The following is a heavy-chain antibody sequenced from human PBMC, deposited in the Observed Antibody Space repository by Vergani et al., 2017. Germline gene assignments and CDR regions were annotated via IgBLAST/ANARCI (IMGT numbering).Heavy chain of an antibody. D-gene: IGHD6-19*01. J-gene: IGHJ6*02. V-gene: IGHV3-66*01. CDR1: GFTVSSNY. CDR2: IYSGGST. Sequence: EVQLLESGGGLVQPGGSLRLSCAASGFTVSSNYMSWVRQAPGKGLEWVSVIYSGGSTYYADSVKGRFTISRDNSKNTLYLQMNSLRAEDTAVYYCARDSSGFSYYYGMDVWGQGTTVTVSS. CDR3: ARDSSGFSYYYGMDV.